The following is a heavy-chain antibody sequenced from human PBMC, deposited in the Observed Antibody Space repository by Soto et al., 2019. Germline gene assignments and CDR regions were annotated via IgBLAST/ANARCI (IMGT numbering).Heavy chain of an antibody. Sequence: QVQLVESGGGVVQPGRSLRLSCAASGFTFSSYGMHWVRQAPGKGLEWVAVISYDGSNKYYADSVKGRFTISRDNSKNTLYLQMNSLRAEDTAVYYCAKDQQWPDQGNWFDPWGQGTLVTVSS. J-gene: IGHJ5*02. CDR1: GFTFSSYG. D-gene: IGHD6-19*01. V-gene: IGHV3-30*18. CDR3: AKDQQWPDQGNWFDP. CDR2: ISYDGSNK.